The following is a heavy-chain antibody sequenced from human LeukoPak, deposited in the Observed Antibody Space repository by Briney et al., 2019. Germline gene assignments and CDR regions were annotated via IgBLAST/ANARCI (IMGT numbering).Heavy chain of an antibody. J-gene: IGHJ4*02. D-gene: IGHD5-18*01. V-gene: IGHV3-30*01. CDR2: VSFDGTIK. Sequence: PGRSLRLSCAASGFTFSSYPMDWVRQPPAKGLEGVAAVSFDGTIKYYADSVRGRLTISRDNSKNTLYLQMNSLRAEDTAVYYCARPLTDTTMAFDYWGQGTLVTVSS. CDR3: ARPLTDTTMAFDY. CDR1: GFTFSSYP.